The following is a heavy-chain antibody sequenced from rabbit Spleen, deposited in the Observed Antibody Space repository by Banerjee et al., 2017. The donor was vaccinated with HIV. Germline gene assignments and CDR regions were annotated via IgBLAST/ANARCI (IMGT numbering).Heavy chain of an antibody. CDR1: GFSFSSSDY. J-gene: IGHJ6*01. V-gene: IGHV1S45*01. D-gene: IGHD1-1*01. CDR3: ARDTSSSFSSYGMDL. Sequence: GGGLVQPEGSLTLTCKASGFSFSSSDYICWVRQAPGKGLEWISCIAGSSSGFTYSATWATGRFSISKTSSTTVTLQMTRLTAADTATYFCARDTSSSFSSYGMDLWGPGTLVTVS. CDR2: IAGSSSGFT.